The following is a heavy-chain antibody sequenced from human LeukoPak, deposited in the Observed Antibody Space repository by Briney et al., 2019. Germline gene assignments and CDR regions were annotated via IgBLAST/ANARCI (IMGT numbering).Heavy chain of an antibody. J-gene: IGHJ6*02. CDR1: GVPYGVYI. V-gene: IGHV3-49*04. CDR2: ITRKAHLVRT. D-gene: IGHD1-26*01. CDR3: TRDGGRRSVGAKSYYYYGMDV. Sequence: GGPLTLSCTASGVPYGVYIMSWVREAPGKGRECVGDITRKAHLVRTECGTSVKGKFTISRDHPKSIAYLQMNSLKTEDTAVYYCTRDGGRRSVGAKSYYYYGMDVWGQGTTVTVSS.